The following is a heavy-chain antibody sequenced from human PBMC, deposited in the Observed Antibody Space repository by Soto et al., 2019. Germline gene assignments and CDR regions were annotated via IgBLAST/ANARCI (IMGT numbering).Heavy chain of an antibody. J-gene: IGHJ6*02. V-gene: IGHV1-2*02. D-gene: IGHD2-15*01. Sequence: QVQLVQSGAAVKRPGASVKVSCEPSGFTFSGFYLHWVRQAPGQGLEWMGWIKPNTDDTGYAQKFQGRVTLTWDTSSSAGYLVLSRLRSDDTAVYYCARSPYSLEGDGQHYYYGMDLWGLGTTVTVSS. CDR2: IKPNTDDT. CDR1: GFTFSGFY. CDR3: ARSPYSLEGDGQHYYYGMDL.